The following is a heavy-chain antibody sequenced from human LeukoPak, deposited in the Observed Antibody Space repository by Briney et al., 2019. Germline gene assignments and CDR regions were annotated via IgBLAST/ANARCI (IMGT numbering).Heavy chain of an antibody. CDR1: GYPINSAYY. V-gene: IGHV4-38-2*01. CDR2: VYHPDST. J-gene: IGHJ6*03. CDR3: ARQYDSYFYYYLDL. D-gene: IGHD2-2*01. Sequence: SETLSLTCAVSGYPINSAYYWVWVRPPPGKGLEWIGSVYHPDSTYYNPSLESRVTMSVDTSRNQFSLKLSFVTAADTAVYYCARQYDSYFYYYLDLWGTGTTVTVSS.